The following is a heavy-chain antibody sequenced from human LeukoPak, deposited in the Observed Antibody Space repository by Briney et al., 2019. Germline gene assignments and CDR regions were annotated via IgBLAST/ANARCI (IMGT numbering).Heavy chain of an antibody. J-gene: IGHJ4*02. V-gene: IGHV4-34*01. D-gene: IGHD3-16*02. CDR3: ARGHKGSGITFGGVIVPDY. CDR1: GGSFSGYY. CDR2: INDRGST. Sequence: SETLSLTCAVDGGSFSGYYWSWIRQPPGKGLGWIGEINDRGSTNYNPSLKSRVTIPVDTSKNQFSLELSSVTAADTAVYYWARGHKGSGITFGGVIVPDYWGQGTLVTLSS.